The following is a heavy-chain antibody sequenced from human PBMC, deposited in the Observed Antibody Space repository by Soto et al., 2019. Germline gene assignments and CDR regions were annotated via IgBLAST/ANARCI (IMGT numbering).Heavy chain of an antibody. D-gene: IGHD5-18*01. Sequence: QVQLVESGGGVVQPGRSLRLSCAACGFTFSSYAMHWVRQAPGKGLEWVAVISYDGSNKYYADSVKGRFTISRDNSKNTLYLQMNSLRAEDTAVYYCARDRMDTAMVNPGGYWGQGTLVTVSS. CDR3: ARDRMDTAMVNPGGY. CDR2: ISYDGSNK. CDR1: GFTFSSYA. V-gene: IGHV3-30-3*01. J-gene: IGHJ4*02.